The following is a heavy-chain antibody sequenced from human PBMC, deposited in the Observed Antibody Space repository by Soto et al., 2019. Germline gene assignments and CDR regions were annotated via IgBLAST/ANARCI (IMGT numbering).Heavy chain of an antibody. CDR3: XXEGGLSGSYYISSSYYFDY. V-gene: IGHV3-30*03. Sequence: PGGSLRLSCAASGFTFSSYGMHWVRQAPGKGLEWVAIISYDGSNTYYADSVRGRFTISRDNSKNTLYLQMNSLRAEDTSVYYXXXEGGLSGSYYISSSYYFDYWGQGTLVTVSS. J-gene: IGHJ4*02. CDR2: ISYDGSNT. D-gene: IGHD1-26*01. CDR1: GFTFSSYG.